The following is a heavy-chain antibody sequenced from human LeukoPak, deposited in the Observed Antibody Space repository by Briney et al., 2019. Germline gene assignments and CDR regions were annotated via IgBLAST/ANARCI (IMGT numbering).Heavy chain of an antibody. CDR2: INGSGSNT. V-gene: IGHV3-23*01. Sequence: GGSLRLSCKASRFSFISYAMSWVRQAPGRGPEWVSQINGSGSNTYYADSVKGRFTISRDNSKNTLYLQMNSLRAEDTAVYYCAKVDDSSGYYPYFDYWGQGTLVTVSS. CDR1: RFSFISYA. D-gene: IGHD3-22*01. CDR3: AKVDDSSGYYPYFDY. J-gene: IGHJ4*02.